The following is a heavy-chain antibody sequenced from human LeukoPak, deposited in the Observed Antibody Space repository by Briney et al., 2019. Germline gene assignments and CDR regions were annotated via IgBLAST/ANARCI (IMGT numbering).Heavy chain of an antibody. J-gene: IGHJ4*02. CDR3: LAYYSLSGNYYNGIDY. CDR2: VYHSGST. V-gene: IGHV4-39*01. Sequence: SETLSLTCSVSGDSISSSRYCWGWIRQPPGKGLEWIGSVYHSGSTHYNPSLNNRITISVDTSKNQFSLRLRSVTAADTALYFCLAYYSLSGNYYNGIDYWGQGTLVTVSP. D-gene: IGHD3-10*01. CDR1: GDSISSSRYC.